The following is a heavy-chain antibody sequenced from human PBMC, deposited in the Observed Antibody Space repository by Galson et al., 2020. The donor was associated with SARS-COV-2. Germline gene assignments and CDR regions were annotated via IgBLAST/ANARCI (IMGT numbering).Heavy chain of an antibody. CDR3: ARFRPESSWYGEYFQH. J-gene: IGHJ1*01. V-gene: IGHV4-34*01. D-gene: IGHD6-13*01. CDR1: GGSFSGYY. CDR2: INHSGST. Sequence: SETLSLTCAVYGGSFSGYYWSWIRQPPGKGLEWIGEINHSGSTNYNPSLKSRVTISVDTSKNQFSLKLSSVTAADTAVYYCARFRPESSWYGEYFQHWGQGTLVTVSS.